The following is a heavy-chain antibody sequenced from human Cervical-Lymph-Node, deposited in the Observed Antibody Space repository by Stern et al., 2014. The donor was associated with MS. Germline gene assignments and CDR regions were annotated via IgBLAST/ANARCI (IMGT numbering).Heavy chain of an antibody. J-gene: IGHJ6*02. CDR2: MNPNSGDS. D-gene: IGHD3-10*01. Sequence: QVQLGQSGAEVKKPGASVKVSCKASGYTFSNFDINWVRQAPGQGLEWMGWMNPNSGDSGSAEKFQGRVIMTRDTSIDTAFMEMKSLRSEDTAVYYCARGHFDPWFHIYYGMDVWGQGTTVTVSS. V-gene: IGHV1-8*01. CDR3: ARGHFDPWFHIYYGMDV. CDR1: GYTFSNFD.